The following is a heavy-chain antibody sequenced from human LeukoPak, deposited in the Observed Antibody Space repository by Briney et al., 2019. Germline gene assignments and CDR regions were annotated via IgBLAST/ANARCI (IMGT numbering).Heavy chain of an antibody. V-gene: IGHV5-51*01. J-gene: IGHJ4*02. Sequence: GESLKISCKGSESIFTSYWIGWVRQLPGKGLEWMGIIYPGDSDTRYSPSFQGQVTISADKSIRTAYLQWSSLKASDTAIYYCARHHDYGDYGCFDYWGQGTLVTVSS. D-gene: IGHD4-17*01. CDR2: IYPGDSDT. CDR1: ESIFTSYW. CDR3: ARHHDYGDYGCFDY.